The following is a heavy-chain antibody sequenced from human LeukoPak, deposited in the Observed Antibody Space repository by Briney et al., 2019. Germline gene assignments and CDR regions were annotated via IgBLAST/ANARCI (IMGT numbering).Heavy chain of an antibody. J-gene: IGHJ4*02. CDR2: ISAYNGNT. V-gene: IGHV1-18*01. Sequence: ASVKVSCKASGCTFTSYGISWVRQAPGQGLEWMGWISAYNGNTNYAQKLQGRVTMATDTSTSTAYMELRSLRSDDTAVYYCARGTQLGYCSGGSCYSDYWGQGTLVTVSS. CDR3: ARGTQLGYCSGGSCYSDY. D-gene: IGHD2-15*01. CDR1: GCTFTSYG.